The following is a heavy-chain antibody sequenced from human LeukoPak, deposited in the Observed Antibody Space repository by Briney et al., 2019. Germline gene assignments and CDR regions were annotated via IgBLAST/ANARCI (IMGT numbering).Heavy chain of an antibody. D-gene: IGHD3-16*02. Sequence: ASVKVSCKASGYTFTSYGISWVRQAPGQGLEWMGWISAYNGNTNYAQKLQGRVTMTTDTSTSTAYMELRSLRSDDTAVYYCEVGGGRMITFGGFIGAYYYGMDVWGQGTTVTVSS. CDR3: EVGGGRMITFGGFIGAYYYGMDV. V-gene: IGHV1-18*01. CDR1: GYTFTSYG. CDR2: ISAYNGNT. J-gene: IGHJ6*02.